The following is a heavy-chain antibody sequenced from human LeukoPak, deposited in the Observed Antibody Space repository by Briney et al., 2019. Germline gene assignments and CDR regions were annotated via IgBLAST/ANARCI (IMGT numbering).Heavy chain of an antibody. CDR3: AKGPGNYYDSSGYLYYFDY. CDR1: GFTFSSYA. J-gene: IGHJ4*02. V-gene: IGHV3-23*01. D-gene: IGHD3-22*01. CDR2: ISGSGGST. Sequence: GGSLRLSCAASGFTFSSYAMSWVRQAPGKGLEWVSAISGSGGSTYYADSVKGRFTISRDNSKNTLYLQMNSLRAEDTAVYYCAKGPGNYYDSSGYLYYFDYWGQGTLVAVSS.